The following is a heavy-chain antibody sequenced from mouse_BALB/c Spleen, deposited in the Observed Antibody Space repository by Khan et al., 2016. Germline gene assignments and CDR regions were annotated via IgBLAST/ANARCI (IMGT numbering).Heavy chain of an antibody. J-gene: IGHJ4*01. Sequence: EVQLQESGPGLVKPSQSLSLTCTVTGYSITSDYAWNWIRQFPGNKLEWMGYISYSGSNSYKPSLKSRISITRDTSKNQFFLQLNSVTTEDTATYYCARSDYPYAMDYWGQGTSVTVSS. CDR3: ARSDYPYAMDY. CDR1: GYSITSDYA. V-gene: IGHV3-2*02. CDR2: ISYSGSN. D-gene: IGHD2-13*01.